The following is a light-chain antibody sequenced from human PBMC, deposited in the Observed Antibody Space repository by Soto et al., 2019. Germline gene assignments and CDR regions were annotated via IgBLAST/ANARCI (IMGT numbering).Light chain of an antibody. CDR1: QSISSY. CDR2: AAS. V-gene: IGKV1-39*01. Sequence: DIQMTQSPSSLSASVGDRVTLTCRASQSISSYLNWYQQEPGKAPKLLLYAASTLQRGVPSKYTGSGSGTDFTLTISSLQPEDFATYYCQQTYSTPRTFGQGTKVEIK. CDR3: QQTYSTPRT. J-gene: IGKJ1*01.